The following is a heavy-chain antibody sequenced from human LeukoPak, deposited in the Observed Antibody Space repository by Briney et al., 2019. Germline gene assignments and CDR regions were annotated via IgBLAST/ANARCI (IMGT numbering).Heavy chain of an antibody. Sequence: LSLTCTVSGGSISTHYWSWIRQAPGKGLEWVADIRGSRSGLGSGNYYADSVKGRFTISRDDAKNSLYLQMNSLRAEDTAFYYCARDDNWGFDYWGQGALVTVSS. CDR1: GGSISTHY. D-gene: IGHD7-27*01. J-gene: IGHJ4*02. CDR2: IRGSRSGL. CDR3: ARDDNWGFDY. V-gene: IGHV3-11*04.